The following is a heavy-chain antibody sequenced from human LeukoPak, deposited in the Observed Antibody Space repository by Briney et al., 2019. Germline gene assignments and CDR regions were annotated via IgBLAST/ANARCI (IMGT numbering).Heavy chain of an antibody. D-gene: IGHD3-22*01. V-gene: IGHV5-51*01. CDR2: IYPGDSDT. Sequence: GESLKISCKGSGYSFSSYWIAWLRPMPGKGLGWMGSIYPGDSDTRYSPSFQGQVTISADKSISTAYLQWSSLKASDSAMYYCARTSSIVVVTGFDYGGQGTLVTVSA. CDR1: GYSFSSYW. J-gene: IGHJ4*02. CDR3: ARTSSIVVVTGFDY.